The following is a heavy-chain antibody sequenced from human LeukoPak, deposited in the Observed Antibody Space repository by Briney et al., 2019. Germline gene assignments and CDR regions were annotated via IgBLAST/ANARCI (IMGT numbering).Heavy chain of an antibody. CDR3: ARAAYSNYLDYYYYMDV. V-gene: IGHV3-30*01. Sequence: PGGSLRLSCAASGFTFSSYAMHWVRQAPGKGLEWVAVISYDGSNKYYADSVKGRFTISRDNSKNTLYLQMNSLRAEDTDVYYCARAAYSNYLDYYYYMDVWGKGTTVTVSS. D-gene: IGHD4-11*01. CDR2: ISYDGSNK. CDR1: GFTFSSYA. J-gene: IGHJ6*03.